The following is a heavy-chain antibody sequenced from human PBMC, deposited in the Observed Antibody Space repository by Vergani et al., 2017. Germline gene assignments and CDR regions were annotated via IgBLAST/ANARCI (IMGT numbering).Heavy chain of an antibody. CDR3: AEGGVYYDILTGYSRPAYYFDY. CDR1: GGTFSSYA. V-gene: IGHV1-69*01. D-gene: IGHD3-9*01. J-gene: IGHJ4*02. Sequence: QVQLVHSGAEVKKPGSSVKVSCKASGGTFSSYAISWVRQAPGQGLEWMGGIIPIFGTANYAQKFQGRVTITADESPSTAYMELSSLRSEDTAVYYCAEGGVYYDILTGYSRPAYYFDYWGQGTLVTVSS. CDR2: IIPIFGTA.